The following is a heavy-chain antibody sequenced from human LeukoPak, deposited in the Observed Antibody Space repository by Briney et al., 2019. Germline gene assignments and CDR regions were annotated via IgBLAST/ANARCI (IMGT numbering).Heavy chain of an antibody. J-gene: IGHJ4*02. CDR3: AKDHGEVMGATGFDY. D-gene: IGHD1-26*01. V-gene: IGHV3-30*18. CDR1: GFTFSSYG. CDR2: ISYDGSNK. Sequence: GGSLRLSCAASGFTFSSYGMHWVRQAPGKGLEWVAVISYDGSNKYYADSVKGRFTISRDNSKNTLYLQMNSLRAEDTAVYYCAKDHGEVMGATGFDYWGQGTLVTVSS.